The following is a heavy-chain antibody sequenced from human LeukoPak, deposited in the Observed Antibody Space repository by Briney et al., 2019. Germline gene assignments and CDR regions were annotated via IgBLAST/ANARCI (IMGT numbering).Heavy chain of an antibody. CDR2: IRESGGST. J-gene: IGHJ4*02. Sequence: GGSLRLSCEVSGIGFSSYAMSWVRQAPWKGPEWVSVIRESGGSTAYADSVTGRFTISRDNSKKTLYLQMNSLRAEDTAVYYCARATQGYSSSFWGQGTLVTVSS. D-gene: IGHD6-13*01. CDR1: GIGFSSYA. V-gene: IGHV3-23*01. CDR3: ARATQGYSSSF.